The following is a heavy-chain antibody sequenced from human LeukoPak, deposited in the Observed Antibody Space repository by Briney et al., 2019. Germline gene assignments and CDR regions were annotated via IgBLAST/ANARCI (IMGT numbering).Heavy chain of an antibody. CDR1: GFSLSTSGMC. V-gene: IGHV4-30-2*01. J-gene: IGHJ6*03. CDR2: IYHSGST. Sequence: LVNPTQTLTLTCTFSGFSLSTSGMCVSWIRQPPGKGLEWIGYIYHSGSTYYNPSLKSRVTISVDRSKNQFSLKLSSVTAADTAVYYCASNTVGTAMGYYYYYMDVWGKGTTVTVSS. CDR3: ASNTVGTAMGYYYYYMDV. D-gene: IGHD5-18*01.